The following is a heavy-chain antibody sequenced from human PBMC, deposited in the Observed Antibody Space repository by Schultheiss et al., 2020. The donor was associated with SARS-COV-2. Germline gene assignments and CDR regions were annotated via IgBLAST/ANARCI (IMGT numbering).Heavy chain of an antibody. J-gene: IGHJ6*02. Sequence: SVKVSCKASGFTFTSYGITWVRQAPGQGLEWMGWINPNSGGTNYAQKFQGRVTITADKSTSTAYMELSSLRSEDTAVYYCARGFVVVVAPPYYYYGMDVWGQGTTVTVSS. CDR1: GFTFTSYG. V-gene: IGHV1-69*10. CDR2: INPNSGGT. D-gene: IGHD2-15*01. CDR3: ARGFVVVVAPPYYYYGMDV.